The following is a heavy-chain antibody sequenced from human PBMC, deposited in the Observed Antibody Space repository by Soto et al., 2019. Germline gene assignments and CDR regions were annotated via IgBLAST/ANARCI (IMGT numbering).Heavy chain of an antibody. CDR1: GVTFSSYA. V-gene: IGHV1-69*13. D-gene: IGHD1-1*01. Sequence: ASVKVSCKASGVTFSSYAICWVRQAPGQGLEWMGGIIPIFGTANYAQKFQGRVTITADESTSTAYMELRSLRSDDTAVYYCARLQTGHYMDVWGKGTTVTVSS. CDR3: ARLQTGHYMDV. CDR2: IIPIFGTA. J-gene: IGHJ6*03.